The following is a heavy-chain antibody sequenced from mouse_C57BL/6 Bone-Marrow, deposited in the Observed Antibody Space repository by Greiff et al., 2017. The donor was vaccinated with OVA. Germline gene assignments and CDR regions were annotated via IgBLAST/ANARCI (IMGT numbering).Heavy chain of an antibody. J-gene: IGHJ1*03. CDR1: GYSFTSDY. V-gene: IGHV3-8*01. Sequence: EVQLQESGPGLAKPSPTLSLSCSVTGYSFTSDYWNWIRKLPGNNLEYMGYISSSGSTYYNPTLKNQISITQDTSKNQYYLQLNSVTTEDTATDYCAREGTTASNFDVWGTGTTLTVSS. D-gene: IGHD1-2*01. CDR2: ISSSGST. CDR3: AREGTTASNFDV.